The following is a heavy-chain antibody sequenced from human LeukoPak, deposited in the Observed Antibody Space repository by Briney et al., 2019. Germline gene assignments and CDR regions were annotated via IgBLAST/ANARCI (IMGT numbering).Heavy chain of an antibody. Sequence: GESLRLSCAASGFPFTSYGMHWVRQAPGKGLEWVAFIRYDGSKEHYADSVKGRFTISRDNPKNTLYMQMNSLRAEDTAVYYCAKANSAYFQWGQGTLVTVSS. V-gene: IGHV3-30*02. CDR2: IRYDGSKE. CDR3: AKANSAYFQ. D-gene: IGHD3-22*01. J-gene: IGHJ4*02. CDR1: GFPFTSYG.